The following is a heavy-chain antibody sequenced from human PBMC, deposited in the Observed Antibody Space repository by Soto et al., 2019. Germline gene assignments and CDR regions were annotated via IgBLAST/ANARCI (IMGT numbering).Heavy chain of an antibody. J-gene: IGHJ6*02. CDR3: ARFRRQPGGGYYYYGMDV. CDR2: IYYSGST. CDR1: GGSISSYY. V-gene: IGHV4-59*01. D-gene: IGHD5-18*01. Sequence: SETLSLTCTVSGGSISSYYWSWIRQPPGKGLEWIGYIYYSGSTNYNPSLKSRVTIAVDTSKNQFSLKLSSVTAADTAVYYCARFRRQPGGGYYYYGMDVWGQGTTVTVSS.